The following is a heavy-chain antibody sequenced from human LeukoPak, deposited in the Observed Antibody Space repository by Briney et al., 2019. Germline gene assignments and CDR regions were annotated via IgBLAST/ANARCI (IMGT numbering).Heavy chain of an antibody. V-gene: IGHV3-30*18. D-gene: IGHD3-10*01. Sequence: PGGSLRLSCAAAGFIFSSYSMHWVRQAPGKGLEWVAVISYDGNKKYYPESVRGRFTISRDNSKNTLFLQMNSLRAEDTAVYYCAKDFGYDSGTYLEQWGQGTLVTVSS. CDR3: AKDFGYDSGTYLEQ. CDR1: GFIFSSYS. CDR2: ISYDGNKK. J-gene: IGHJ4*02.